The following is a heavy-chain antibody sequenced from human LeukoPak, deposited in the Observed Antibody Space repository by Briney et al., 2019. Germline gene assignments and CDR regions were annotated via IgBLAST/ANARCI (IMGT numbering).Heavy chain of an antibody. J-gene: IGHJ4*02. V-gene: IGHV1-46*01. CDR2: INPRGGST. CDR1: GYTFTSHF. CDR3: ARGREVVVTATLPYDY. Sequence: ASVKVSCKASGYTFTSHFMHWVRQAPGQGLEWMGIINPRGGSTSYTQKFQGRVTMTRDTSTSTAYMELSSLRSEDTAVYYCARGREVVVTATLPYDYWGQGTLVTVSS. D-gene: IGHD2-21*02.